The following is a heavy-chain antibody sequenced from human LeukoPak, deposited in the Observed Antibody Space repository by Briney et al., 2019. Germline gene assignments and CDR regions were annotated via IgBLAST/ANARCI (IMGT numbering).Heavy chain of an antibody. CDR1: GFTFSSYG. CDR3: AKVRDSSGWYTYFDY. D-gene: IGHD6-19*01. CDR2: ISGSGGST. Sequence: GGSLRLSCAASGFTFSSYGMSWVRQAPGQGLEWASAISGSGGSTNYADSVKGRFSISRDNSKNTLYLQMNSLRAEDTAVYYCAKVRDSSGWYTYFDYWGQGTLVTVSS. J-gene: IGHJ4*02. V-gene: IGHV3-23*01.